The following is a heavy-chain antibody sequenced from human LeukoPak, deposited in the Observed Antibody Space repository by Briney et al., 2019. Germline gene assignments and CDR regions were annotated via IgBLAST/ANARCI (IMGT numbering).Heavy chain of an antibody. CDR1: GFTFSSYG. CDR2: IRFDGSNN. D-gene: IGHD2-8*02. Sequence: GGSLRLSCVASGFTFSSYGMHWVRQAPGKELECVAFIRFDGSNNDYTDSVKGRFTISRDNSKNTLYLQMNSLRAEDTAVYYCAKHLLESRYWASPFDYWGQGTLVTVSS. V-gene: IGHV3-30*02. J-gene: IGHJ4*02. CDR3: AKHLLESRYWASPFDY.